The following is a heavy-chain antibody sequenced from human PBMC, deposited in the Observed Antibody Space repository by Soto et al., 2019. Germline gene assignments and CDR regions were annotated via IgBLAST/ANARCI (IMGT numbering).Heavy chain of an antibody. V-gene: IGHV1-8*02. J-gene: IGHJ5*02. CDR1: GYTFTNND. D-gene: IGHD5-18*01. CDR2: MNPGSGDT. CDR3: ARMESFGSLNWFEP. Sequence: GASVKVSCKASGYTFTNNDVSWVRQATGQGLEWMGWMNPGSGDTGYAQKFQGRVTMTRDISIATAYMELNSLTSEDTAIYYCARMESFGSLNWFEPWGQGTLVTVSS.